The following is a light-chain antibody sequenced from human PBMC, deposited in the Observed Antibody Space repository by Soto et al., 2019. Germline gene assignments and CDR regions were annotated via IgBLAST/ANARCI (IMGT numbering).Light chain of an antibody. V-gene: IGKV4-1*01. Sequence: DIVMTQSPDSLAVSLGERATINCKSSQSVLYSSNNKNYLAWYQHTPGQPPRLLIYCASTRESGVPDRFSCSGSGADFTLTINSLRADDVAVYYCQQYYTTPPRSFGQGTQVEIK. CDR2: CAS. CDR3: QQYYTTPPRS. J-gene: IGKJ2*04. CDR1: QSVLYSSNNKNY.